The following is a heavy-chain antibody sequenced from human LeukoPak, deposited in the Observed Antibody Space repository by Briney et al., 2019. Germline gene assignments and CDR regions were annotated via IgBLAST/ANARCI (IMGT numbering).Heavy chain of an antibody. CDR2: IPSDGTNR. J-gene: IGHJ4*02. V-gene: IGHV3-30*04. CDR3: ASRRGQPGAIDY. CDR1: GFTFSSHA. Sequence: PGGSLRLSCATTGFTFSSHAMHWVRQAPGKGLEWVAVIPSDGTNRYYADSVRGRFTISRDNSKNTLYLQMHSLRAEDTAVYYCASRRGQPGAIDYWGQGTLVTVSS. D-gene: IGHD1-14*01.